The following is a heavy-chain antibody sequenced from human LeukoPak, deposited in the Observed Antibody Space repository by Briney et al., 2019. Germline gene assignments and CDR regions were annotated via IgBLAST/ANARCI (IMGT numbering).Heavy chain of an antibody. V-gene: IGHV1-24*01. CDR3: ARDLWDYGSGSYMEGAPNYYYYMDV. CDR2: FDPEDGET. Sequence: ASVKVSCKVSGYTLTELSIHWVRQAPGKGLEWMGGFDPEDGETIYAQKFQGRVTMTRDTSISTAYMELSRLRSDDTAVYYCARDLWDYGSGSYMEGAPNYYYYMDVWGKGTTVTISS. D-gene: IGHD3-10*01. J-gene: IGHJ6*03. CDR1: GYTLTELS.